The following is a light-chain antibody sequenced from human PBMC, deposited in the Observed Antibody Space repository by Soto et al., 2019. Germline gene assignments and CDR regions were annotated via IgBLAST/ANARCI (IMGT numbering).Light chain of an antibody. CDR3: QSYDSSLSVV. V-gene: IGLV1-40*01. J-gene: IGLJ1*01. Sequence: QSVLTQPPSVSGAPGQRVTISCTGSSSNTGAGYDVHWYQQLPGTAPKLLIYGNSNRPSGVPDRFSGSKSGTSASLAITGLQVEDEADYYCQSYDSSLSVVFGTGTKVTVL. CDR1: SSNTGAGYD. CDR2: GNS.